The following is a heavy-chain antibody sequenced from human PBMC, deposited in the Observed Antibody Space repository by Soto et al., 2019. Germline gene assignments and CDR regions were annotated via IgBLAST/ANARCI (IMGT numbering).Heavy chain of an antibody. CDR1: GYTFTSYG. Sequence: ASVKVSCKASGYTFTSYGISWVRQAPGQGLEWMGWISAYNGKTNYAQKLQGRDTMTTDTSTSTAHMELRSLRADDTSVYFYARYGCDSGFEGRTGYYGMDVCCKGTTVTVSS. J-gene: IGHJ6*04. V-gene: IGHV1-18*01. CDR3: ARYGCDSGFEGRTGYYGMDV. CDR2: ISAYNGKT. D-gene: IGHD5-12*01.